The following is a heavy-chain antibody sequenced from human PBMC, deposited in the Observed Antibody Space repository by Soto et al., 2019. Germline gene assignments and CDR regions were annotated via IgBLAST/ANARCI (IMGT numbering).Heavy chain of an antibody. J-gene: IGHJ6*02. V-gene: IGHV1-69*13. D-gene: IGHD1-7*01. CDR1: GGTFSSYA. CDR2: IIPIFGTA. Sequence: SVKVSCKASGGTFSSYAISWVRQAPGQGLEWMGGIIPIFGTANYAQKFQGRVTITADESTSTAYMELSSLRSEDTAVYYCARGGGELELLEDYYYYGMDVRGQGTTVTVSS. CDR3: ARGGGELELLEDYYYYGMDV.